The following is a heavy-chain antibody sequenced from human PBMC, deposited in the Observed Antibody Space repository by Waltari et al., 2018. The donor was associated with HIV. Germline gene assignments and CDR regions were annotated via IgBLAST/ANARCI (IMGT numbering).Heavy chain of an antibody. Sequence: EVRLAVSGGGVVQPGGSLKLSCAASGFQFDMFWMSLVRQTPGRGLELVSNRKQDSSTSFYVDSVKGRFTISRQNANNFLHLHMNNLKVEDTGVYFCARDTFFASGRFYKGTMDYWGQGVQVTVSS. D-gene: IGHD3-10*01. J-gene: IGHJ4*02. V-gene: IGHV3-7*01. CDR2: RKQDSSTS. CDR1: GFQFDMFW. CDR3: ARDTFFASGRFYKGTMDY.